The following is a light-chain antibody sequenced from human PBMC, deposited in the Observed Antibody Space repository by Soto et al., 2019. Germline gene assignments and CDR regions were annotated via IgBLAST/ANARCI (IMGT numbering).Light chain of an antibody. V-gene: IGKV1-39*01. J-gene: IGKJ5*01. CDR2: AAS. Sequence: DIQMTQSPSSLSASVGDRVTITCRASQSISTYLNWYQQKPGKAPKLLIYAASSLQSGVPGRLTGSGSGTDFTLTISSLQPEDFAAYFCQQSYSTPQITFGQGTRLEIK. CDR3: QQSYSTPQIT. CDR1: QSISTY.